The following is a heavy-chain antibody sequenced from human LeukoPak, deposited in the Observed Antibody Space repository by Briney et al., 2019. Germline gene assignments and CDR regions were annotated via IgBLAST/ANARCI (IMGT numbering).Heavy chain of an antibody. CDR3: AGGYSYGYDY. V-gene: IGHV4-4*07. J-gene: IGHJ4*02. CDR2: LSSSGSS. CDR1: GASITSYY. Sequence: SETLSLTCSVSGASITSYYWSWIRQSAGKGLEWIGRLSSSGSSIHNPSLKSRLTISVDTSKNQFSLKLSSVTAADTAVYYCAGGYSYGYDYWGQGTLVTVSS. D-gene: IGHD5-18*01.